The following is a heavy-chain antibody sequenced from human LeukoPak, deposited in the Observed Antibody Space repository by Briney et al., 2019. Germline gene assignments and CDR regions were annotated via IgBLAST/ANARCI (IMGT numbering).Heavy chain of an antibody. J-gene: IGHJ4*02. CDR1: GFTFSSYW. CDR3: VKDSPPRYSGSPPAY. CDR2: INKDGGEK. D-gene: IGHD1-26*01. Sequence: PGGSLRLSCAASGFTFSSYWMSWVRQAPGKGLEWVANINKDGGEKYYVDSVKGRFTISRDNAKNSLCLQMNSLRADDTAVYYCVKDSPPRYSGSPPAYWGQGTLVTVSS. V-gene: IGHV3-7*03.